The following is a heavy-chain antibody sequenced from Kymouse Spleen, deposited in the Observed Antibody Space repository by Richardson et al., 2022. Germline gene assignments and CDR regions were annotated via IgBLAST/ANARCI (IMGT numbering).Heavy chain of an antibody. CDR3: ARGRTTVTSLYWYFDL. CDR1: GGSFSGYY. CDR2: INHSGST. J-gene: IGHJ2*01. Sequence: QVQLQQWGAGLLKPSETLSLTCAVYGGSFSGYYWSWIRQPPGKGLEWIGEINHSGSTNYNPSLKSRVTISVDTSKNQFSLKLSSVTAADTAVYYCARGRTTVTSLYWYFDLWGRGTLVTVSS. V-gene: IGHV4-34*01. D-gene: IGHD4-11,IGHD4-11*01.